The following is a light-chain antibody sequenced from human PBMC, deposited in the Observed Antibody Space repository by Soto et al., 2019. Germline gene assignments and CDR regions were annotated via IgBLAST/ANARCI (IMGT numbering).Light chain of an antibody. J-gene: IGKJ4*01. CDR2: CAS. V-gene: IGKV3-15*01. CDR3: QQYNNWPLLT. Sequence: EIVMTQSPATLSLSPGERATLSCRASQSVSSNFAWYQQKPGQAPRLLIYCASTSATGIPARFSGSGSGTEVTLTISSLQSADFAVYYCQQYNNWPLLTFGGGTKVEIK. CDR1: QSVSSN.